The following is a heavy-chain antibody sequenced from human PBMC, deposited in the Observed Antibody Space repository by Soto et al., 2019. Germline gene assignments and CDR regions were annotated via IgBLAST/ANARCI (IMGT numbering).Heavy chain of an antibody. J-gene: IGHJ6*02. CDR2: ISGTGSNT. Sequence: EVQLLESGGGLVQPGGSLRLSCAASGFTFSSYALSWVRQPPGKGLEWVSGISGTGSNTYYADSVKGRFTISRDNSKKTLYLQMNSVRAEDTALYYCAKEPEAEVGYGMDVWGQGTTVTVSS. CDR3: AKEPEAEVGYGMDV. V-gene: IGHV3-23*01. CDR1: GFTFSSYA. D-gene: IGHD6-13*01.